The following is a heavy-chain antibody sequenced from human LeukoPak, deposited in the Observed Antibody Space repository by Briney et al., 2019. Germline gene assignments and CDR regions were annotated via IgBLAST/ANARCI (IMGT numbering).Heavy chain of an antibody. CDR1: GYTLTELS. D-gene: IGHD3-10*01. Sequence: GASVKVSCKVSGYTLTELSMHWVRQAPGKGLEWMGGFDPEDGETIYAQKFQGRVTMTEDTSTDTAYMELSSLRSEDTAVYHCATLWFGESPSNWFDPWGQGTLVTVSS. J-gene: IGHJ5*02. V-gene: IGHV1-24*01. CDR3: ATLWFGESPSNWFDP. CDR2: FDPEDGET.